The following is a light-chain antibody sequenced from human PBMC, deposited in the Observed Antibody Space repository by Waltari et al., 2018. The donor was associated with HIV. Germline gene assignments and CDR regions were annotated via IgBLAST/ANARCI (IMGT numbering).Light chain of an antibody. Sequence: DIQMTQSPSSLSASLGDRVIITCRASQPISIYLNWYQQRPGRAPNLLIYAASTLHSGVPSRFSGSGSGTDFSLTIDGLQVEDFATYYCQQSYSGHTFGPGTKVDV. J-gene: IGKJ3*01. CDR2: AAS. V-gene: IGKV1-39*01. CDR1: QPISIY. CDR3: QQSYSGHT.